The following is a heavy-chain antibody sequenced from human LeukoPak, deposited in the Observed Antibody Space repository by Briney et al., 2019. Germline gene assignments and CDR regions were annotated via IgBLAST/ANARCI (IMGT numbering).Heavy chain of an antibody. D-gene: IGHD3-10*01. CDR2: REPDGSGK. CDR1: GFTRSTHW. V-gene: IGHV3-7*05. CDR3: VRGSSGTVVRGVSWAWFDP. Sequence: PGGSLRLSCVASGFTRSTHWVTSVRQAPGKGLESVANREPDGSGKYFVDSVRGRFTISRDNVKNSLYLQMNSLRAEDTAVYYCVRGSSGTVVRGVSWAWFDPWGQGTLVTVSS. J-gene: IGHJ5*02.